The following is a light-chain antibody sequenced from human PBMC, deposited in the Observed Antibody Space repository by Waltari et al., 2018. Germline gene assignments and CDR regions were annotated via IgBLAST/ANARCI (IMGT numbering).Light chain of an antibody. Sequence: QSVLTQPPSVSGTPGQRVTISCSGSTSNIGAGHAVHWHQHLPGTAPKLLIYGNNNRPSGVPDRFSGSKSGTSASLAITGLQADDEADYFCQSFDNMLSGGVVFGGGTKLAVL. CDR2: GNN. CDR3: QSFDNMLSGGVV. CDR1: TSNIGAGHA. V-gene: IGLV1-40*01. J-gene: IGLJ2*01.